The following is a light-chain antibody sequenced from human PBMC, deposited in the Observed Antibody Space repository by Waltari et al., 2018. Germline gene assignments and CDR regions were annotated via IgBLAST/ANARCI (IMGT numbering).Light chain of an antibody. Sequence: QSALTQPPSASGSPGQSVTIPCPGTNSDIGAYKYVSWYQQHPGRAPKLLIYEVSKWPSGVPDRFSGSKSGNTASLTVSGLQAEDEADYYCSSYAGSDIVLFGGGTKLTVL. CDR3: SSYAGSDIVL. V-gene: IGLV2-8*01. CDR1: NSDIGAYKY. J-gene: IGLJ2*01. CDR2: EVS.